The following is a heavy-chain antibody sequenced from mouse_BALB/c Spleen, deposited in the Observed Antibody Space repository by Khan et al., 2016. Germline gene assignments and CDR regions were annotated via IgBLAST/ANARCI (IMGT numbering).Heavy chain of an antibody. V-gene: IGHV4-1*02. CDR1: GFDFSRYW. D-gene: IGHD1-1*01. CDR3: ARAGYYGYLAY. Sequence: VQLQQSGGGLVHPGGSLKLSCAASGFDFSRYWMSWVRQAPGKGLEWIGEINPDSYTINYTPSLKDKFIISRDNAKNTLYLQMSKVRSEDTALYYCARAGYYGYLAYWGQGTLVTVSA. J-gene: IGHJ3*01. CDR2: INPDSYTI.